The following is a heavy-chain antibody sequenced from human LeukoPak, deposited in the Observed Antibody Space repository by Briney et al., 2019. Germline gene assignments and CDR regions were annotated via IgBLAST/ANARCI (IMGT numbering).Heavy chain of an antibody. V-gene: IGHV4-4*07. D-gene: IGHD3-9*01. CDR1: GGSIITYY. Sequence: SETLSLTCTVSGGSIITYYWSWIRQPAGKGLEWIGRIHTSGSTNFNPSLRSRVTMSVATSKNQLSMKLTSVTAADTAVYYCARGGNYDILTGYYTGYYFDYWGQGTLVTVSS. CDR3: ARGGNYDILTGYYTGYYFDY. J-gene: IGHJ4*02. CDR2: IHTSGST.